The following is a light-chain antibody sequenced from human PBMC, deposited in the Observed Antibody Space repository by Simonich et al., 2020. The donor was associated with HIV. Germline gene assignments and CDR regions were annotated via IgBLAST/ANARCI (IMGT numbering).Light chain of an antibody. J-gene: IGKJ2*01. CDR1: QSVSSY. CDR3: QQYGSSYT. V-gene: IGKV3-11*01. Sequence: EIVLTQSPATLSLSPGERATLSCRASQSVSSYLAWYQQKPGQAPRLLIYDASNRATGIPARCSGSGSGTDFTLTISSLEPEDFAVYYCQQYGSSYTFGQGTKLEIK. CDR2: DAS.